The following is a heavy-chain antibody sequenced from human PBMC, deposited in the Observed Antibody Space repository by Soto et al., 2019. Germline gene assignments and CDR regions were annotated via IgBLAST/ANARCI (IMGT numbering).Heavy chain of an antibody. D-gene: IGHD6-13*01. V-gene: IGHV3-23*01. CDR1: GFTFSSYA. J-gene: IGHJ5*02. CDR2: ISGSGGST. CDR3: ARKYPRIAAAGTKVDP. Sequence: PGGSLRLSCAASGFTFSSYAMSWVRQAPGKGLEWVSAISGSGGSTYYADSVKGRFTISRDNSKNTLYLQMNSLRAEDTAVYYCARKYPRIAAAGTKVDPWGQGTLVTVSS.